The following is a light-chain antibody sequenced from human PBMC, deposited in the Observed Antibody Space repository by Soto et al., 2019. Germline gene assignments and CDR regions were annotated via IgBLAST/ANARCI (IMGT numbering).Light chain of an antibody. CDR3: QQHHSYPFT. Sequence: DIQMTQSPSTLSASVGHRVTITCLASQSIGGALAWYQMKPGKAPKVVIYKASNLQSGVPPRFSGSGSGTEFTLTITSLQPDDFATYYCQQHHSYPFTFGGGTKVEIK. CDR2: KAS. CDR1: QSIGGA. V-gene: IGKV1-5*03. J-gene: IGKJ4*01.